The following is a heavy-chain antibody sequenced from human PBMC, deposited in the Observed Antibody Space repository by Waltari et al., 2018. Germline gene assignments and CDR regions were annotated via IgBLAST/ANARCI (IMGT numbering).Heavy chain of an antibody. CDR1: GGSISSYY. V-gene: IGHV4-59*01. D-gene: IGHD3-3*01. J-gene: IGHJ4*02. Sequence: QVQLQESGPGLVKPSETLSLTCSVSGGSISSYYWSWIRQSPGKGLEWIGFVYYGGSTQYHPSLKSRVTISVDTSKNQFSLKLRSLTAADTAVYYCARGYKDTQYDFLRDCPVTDSWGRGTLVTVSS. CDR2: VYYGGST. CDR3: ARGYKDTQYDFLRDCPVTDS.